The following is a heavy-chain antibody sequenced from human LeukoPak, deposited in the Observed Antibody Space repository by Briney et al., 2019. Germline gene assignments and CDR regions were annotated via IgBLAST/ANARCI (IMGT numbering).Heavy chain of an antibody. CDR1: GGSISSHY. CDR2: IYYGGST. J-gene: IGHJ3*02. CDR3: ASYCGGDCYLTRGAFDI. V-gene: IGHV4-59*11. Sequence: SETLSLTCTVSGGSISSHYWSWMRQPPGKGLEWIGYIYYGGSTHYNPSLKSRVTLSVDTSKDQFSLKLSSVTAADTAVYYCASYCGGDCYLTRGAFDIWGQGTMVTVSS. D-gene: IGHD2-21*02.